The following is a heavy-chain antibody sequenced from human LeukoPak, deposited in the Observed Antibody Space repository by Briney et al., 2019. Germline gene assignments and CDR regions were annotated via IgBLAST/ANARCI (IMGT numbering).Heavy chain of an antibody. D-gene: IGHD3-10*01. CDR1: GYTFITYG. Sequence: ASVNVSCKASGYTFITYGLSWVRQAPGQGLEWMGWISAYNGNTNYAQKLQGRVTMTRDTSTSTAYMELRSLTSDDTAVYYCARELEVRGVILFAYWGQGTLVTVSS. J-gene: IGHJ4*02. V-gene: IGHV1-18*01. CDR3: ARELEVRGVILFAY. CDR2: ISAYNGNT.